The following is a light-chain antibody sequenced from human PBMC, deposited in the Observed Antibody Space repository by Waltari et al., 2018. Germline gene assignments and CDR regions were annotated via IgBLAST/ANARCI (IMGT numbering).Light chain of an antibody. V-gene: IGKV1-33*01. J-gene: IGKJ2*02. Sequence: DIQMTQSPSSQSASVGERCTITCQASEHISTSLNWYQQKPGKAPKLLSYDASNLQSGVPSRFTVNGSGTDFTLTFGSLQTEDIATYYCQQSDSLPSTFDQGSKLEIK. CDR1: EHISTS. CDR2: DAS. CDR3: QQSDSLPST.